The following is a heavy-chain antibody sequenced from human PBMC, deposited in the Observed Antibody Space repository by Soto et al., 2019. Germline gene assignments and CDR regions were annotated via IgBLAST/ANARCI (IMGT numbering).Heavy chain of an antibody. V-gene: IGHV1-18*01. D-gene: IGHD6-13*01. CDR1: GYTFTSYA. CDR2: SSAYNGNT. J-gene: IGHJ5*02. CDR3: ARDVAAVWFDP. Sequence: GASVKVSCKASGYTFTSYAMHWVRQAPGQRLEWMGWSSAYNGNTNYAQKLQGRVTMTTDTSTSTAYMELRSLRSDDTAVYYCARDVAAVWFDPWGQGTLVTVSS.